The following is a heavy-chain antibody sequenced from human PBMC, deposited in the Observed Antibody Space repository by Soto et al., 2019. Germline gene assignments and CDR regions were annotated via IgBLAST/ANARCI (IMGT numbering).Heavy chain of an antibody. CDR2: ISYDGSNK. J-gene: IGHJ3*02. D-gene: IGHD5-12*01. CDR3: AKDLRDGYNHHAFDI. CDR1: GFTFSSYG. Sequence: GGSLRLSCGASGFTFSSYGMHWVRQAPGKGLEWVAVISYDGSNKYYADSVKGRFTISRDNSKNTLYLQMNSLRAEDTAVYYCAKDLRDGYNHHAFDICGQGTMVTVS. V-gene: IGHV3-30*18.